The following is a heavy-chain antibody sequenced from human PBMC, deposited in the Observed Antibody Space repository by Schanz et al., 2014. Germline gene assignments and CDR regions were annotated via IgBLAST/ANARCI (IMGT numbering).Heavy chain of an antibody. Sequence: VQLVESGGGFVQPGGSLGLSCVVSGFTVSSDHMSWVRQAPGKGLEWVALISNDGSIKYYADSVEGRFTISRDNSRNTLYLQMNSLRTGDAAVYYCASASGYSDYGTYFDFWGQGTLXTVSS. V-gene: IGHV3-30*19. D-gene: IGHD5-12*01. CDR2: ISNDGSIK. J-gene: IGHJ4*02. CDR1: GFTVSSDH. CDR3: ASASGYSDYGTYFDF.